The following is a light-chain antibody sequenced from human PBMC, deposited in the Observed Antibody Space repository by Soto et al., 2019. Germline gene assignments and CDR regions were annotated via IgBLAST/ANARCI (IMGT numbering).Light chain of an antibody. J-gene: IGKJ4*01. CDR3: QQSYGTPLT. V-gene: IGKV1-39*01. CDR2: AAS. Sequence: DMEMTQSPSSLSASVGDRVTITCRASQSISNYLNWYQHKPGKVPKLLIYAASSLQSGVPTRFSGSGSGTHFTLTISSLQPEDFATYYCQQSYGTPLTFGGGTKIEI. CDR1: QSISNY.